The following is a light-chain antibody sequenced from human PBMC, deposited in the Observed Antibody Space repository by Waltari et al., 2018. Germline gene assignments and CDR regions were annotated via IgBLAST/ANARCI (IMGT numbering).Light chain of an antibody. CDR2: GAS. CDR1: QSVSRA. V-gene: IGKV3-20*01. Sequence: EMVLTPSPGSLSSSPGERVTLSCRASQSVSRALAWYQQNPGKAPRLLLFGASNRATGIPARFSGSGSETDFSLTIRRLEPEDFAVYDCQHYVRLPATFGRGTKVEIK. CDR3: QHYVRLPAT. J-gene: IGKJ1*01.